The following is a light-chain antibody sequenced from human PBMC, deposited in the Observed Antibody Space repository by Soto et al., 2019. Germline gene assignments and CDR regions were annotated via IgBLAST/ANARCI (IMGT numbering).Light chain of an antibody. J-gene: IGKJ1*01. CDR3: KQYGISHRT. CDR2: GAS. V-gene: IGKV3-20*01. Sequence: ELVMPPSQATLSLSPGDGFPLSCRASQSMTTKLAWYQQKPGQAPRILIHGASTRATGIPARFSGSGSGKDFTITISRMEPEDFEAYYCKQYGISHRTCGHGTKVDIK. CDR1: QSMTTK.